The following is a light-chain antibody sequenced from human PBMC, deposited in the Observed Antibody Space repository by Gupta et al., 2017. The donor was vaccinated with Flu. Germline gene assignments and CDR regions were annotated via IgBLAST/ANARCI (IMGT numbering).Light chain of an antibody. J-gene: IGLJ2*01. CDR3: ATWDDSLDGWA. Sequence: QSVLTQPPSMSATPGQRVTISCSGGSSNIGSHPVNWFQQITGAAPKLLMYVNYQRASGVPDRFSGSKSGTSASLAISDPQSEDEADYYCATWDDSLDGWAFGGGTRLTVL. CDR2: VNY. V-gene: IGLV1-44*01. CDR1: SSNIGSHP.